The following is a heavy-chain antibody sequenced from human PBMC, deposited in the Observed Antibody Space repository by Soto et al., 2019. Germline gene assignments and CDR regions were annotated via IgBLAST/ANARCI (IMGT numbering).Heavy chain of an antibody. J-gene: IGHJ6*02. CDR3: ARALGVYYGMDV. CDR2: IWYDGSNK. Sequence: VQLVESGGGVVQPGRSLRLSCAASGFTFSSYGMHWVRQAPGKGLEWVAVIWYDGSNKYYADSVKGRFTISRDNSKNTLYLQMNSLRAEDTAVYYCARALGVYYGMDVWGQGTTVTVSS. CDR1: GFTFSSYG. V-gene: IGHV3-33*01.